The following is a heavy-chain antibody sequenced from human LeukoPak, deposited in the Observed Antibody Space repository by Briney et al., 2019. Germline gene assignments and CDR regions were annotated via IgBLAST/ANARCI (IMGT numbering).Heavy chain of an antibody. J-gene: IGHJ4*02. Sequence: GSLRLSCAASGLTFSSYAMSWVRQAPGKGLEWVSAISGSGGSTYYADSVKGRLTISRDNAQNTLYLQMNSLSAEDTAVYYCARDYPPDWGQGTLVTVSA. CDR1: GLTFSSYA. CDR3: ARDYPPD. V-gene: IGHV3-23*01. CDR2: ISGSGGST.